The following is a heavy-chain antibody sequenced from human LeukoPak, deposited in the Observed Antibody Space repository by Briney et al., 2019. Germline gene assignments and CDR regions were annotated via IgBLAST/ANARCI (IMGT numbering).Heavy chain of an antibody. Sequence: ASVKVSCKASGYTFTSYPMNWVRQAPGQGLEWMGWINTNTGNPTYAQGFTGRFVFSLDTSVSTAYLQISSLKAEDTAVYYCARVGINHIAAAGTFDCWGQGTLVTVSS. CDR2: INTNTGNP. D-gene: IGHD6-13*01. CDR3: ARVGINHIAAAGTFDC. V-gene: IGHV7-4-1*02. CDR1: GYTFTSYP. J-gene: IGHJ4*02.